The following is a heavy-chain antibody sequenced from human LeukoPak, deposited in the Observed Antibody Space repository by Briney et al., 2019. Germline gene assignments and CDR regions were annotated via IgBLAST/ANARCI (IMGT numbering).Heavy chain of an antibody. V-gene: IGHV3-23*01. J-gene: IGHJ3*01. Sequence: GGSLRLSCAASGFTLSSYAMSWVRQAPGKGLEGASAISGSGGRTYYGDSVKGRFTISRDNSKNTLYLQMNSLRAEDTAVYYCAKGSGSGTPTGVHWGQGTMVTVSS. CDR1: GFTLSSYA. D-gene: IGHD3-10*01. CDR3: AKGSGSGTPTGVH. CDR2: ISGSGGRT.